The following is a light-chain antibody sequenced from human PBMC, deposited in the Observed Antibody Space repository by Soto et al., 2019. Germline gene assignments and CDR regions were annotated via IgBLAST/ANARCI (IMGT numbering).Light chain of an antibody. CDR2: GTS. V-gene: IGKV3-15*01. Sequence: EIVMTQSPATLSVSPGERATLSCRASQSVSSKLAWFQQKPGQAPRLLIYGTSTRATGIPARFSGSVSGTEFTLTISSLQSEDFAVYYCQQYNNWPHTVGQGTKLEIK. CDR1: QSVSSK. J-gene: IGKJ2*01. CDR3: QQYNNWPHT.